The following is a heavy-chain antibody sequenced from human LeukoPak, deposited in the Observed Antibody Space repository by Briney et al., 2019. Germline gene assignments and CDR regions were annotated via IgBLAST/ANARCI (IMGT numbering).Heavy chain of an antibody. CDR2: IYHSGST. V-gene: IGHV4-59*08. CDR3: ARHWLDSGTPDRFDY. J-gene: IGHJ4*02. CDR1: GDSFSSYY. Sequence: SETLSLTCTVSGDSFSSYYWSWIRQPPGKGLEWIGYIYHSGSTNYNPSLKSRVTISVDTSKNQFSLKLYSVTAAGTAVYYCARHWLDSGTPDRFDYWGQGTLVTVSS. D-gene: IGHD3-10*01.